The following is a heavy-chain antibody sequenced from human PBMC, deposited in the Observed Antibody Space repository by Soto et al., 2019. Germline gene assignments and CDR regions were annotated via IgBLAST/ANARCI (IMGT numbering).Heavy chain of an antibody. J-gene: IGHJ5*02. Sequence: PSETLSLTCTVTGGSISTYYWSWIRQPPGKGLEWIGHIYYTGNTNYNPSLKSRVTISVDTSTNRFSLRLRSVSAADTAVYYCARVQSFEFHNWLDPRGQGTPVTVSS. CDR1: GGSISTYY. CDR3: ARVQSFEFHNWLDP. V-gene: IGHV4-59*13. CDR2: IYYTGNT. D-gene: IGHD3-10*01.